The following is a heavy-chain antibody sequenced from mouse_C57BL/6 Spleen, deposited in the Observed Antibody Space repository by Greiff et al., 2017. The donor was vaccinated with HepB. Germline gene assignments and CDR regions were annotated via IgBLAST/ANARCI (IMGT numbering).Heavy chain of an antibody. D-gene: IGHD2-5*01. J-gene: IGHJ1*03. Sequence: VQLQQPGAELVKPGASVKMSCKASGYTFTSYWITWVKQRPGQGLEWIGDIYPGSGSTNYNEKFKSKATLTVDTSSSTAYMQLSSLTSEDSAVYYCARIYYSNYVWYFDVWGTGTTVTVSS. CDR1: GYTFTSYW. V-gene: IGHV1-55*01. CDR2: IYPGSGST. CDR3: ARIYYSNYVWYFDV.